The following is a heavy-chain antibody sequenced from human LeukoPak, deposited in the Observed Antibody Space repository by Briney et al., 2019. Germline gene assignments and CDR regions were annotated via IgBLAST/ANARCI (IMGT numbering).Heavy chain of an antibody. Sequence: TSETLSLTCAVYGGSFSGYYWSWIRQPPGKGLEWIGEINHSGSTNYNPSLKSRVTISVDTSKNQFSLKLSSVTAADTAVYYCVVVPAVPKIDYWGQGTLVTVSS. CDR2: INHSGST. CDR1: GGSFSGYY. D-gene: IGHD2-2*01. CDR3: VVVPAVPKIDY. V-gene: IGHV4-34*01. J-gene: IGHJ4*02.